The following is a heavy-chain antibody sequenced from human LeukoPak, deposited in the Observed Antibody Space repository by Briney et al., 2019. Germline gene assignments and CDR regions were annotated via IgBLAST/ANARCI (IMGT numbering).Heavy chain of an antibody. D-gene: IGHD3-22*01. CDR2: INHSGST. Sequence: SETLSLTCAVYGGSFSGYYWSWIRQPPGKGLEWIGEINHSGSTNYNPSLKSRVTISVDTSKNQFSLKLSSVTAADTAVYYCARSAQYYYDSSGYWVFDYWGQGTLVTVSS. CDR3: ARSAQYYYDSSGYWVFDY. CDR1: GGSFSGYY. V-gene: IGHV4-34*01. J-gene: IGHJ4*02.